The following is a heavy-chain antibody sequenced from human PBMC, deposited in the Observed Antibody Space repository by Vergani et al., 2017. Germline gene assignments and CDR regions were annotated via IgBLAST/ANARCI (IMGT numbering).Heavy chain of an antibody. Sequence: EVQLVESGGGLVQPGGSLRLSCAASGFTFSSYWMSWVRQAPGKGLEWVANIKQDGSEKYYVDSVKGRFTISRDNAKNSLYLQMNSLRAEDTAVYYCAREGAGTILGVVKEDWGQGTLVTVSS. V-gene: IGHV3-7*01. J-gene: IGHJ4*02. CDR3: AREGAGTILGVVKED. CDR1: GFTFSSYW. D-gene: IGHD3-3*01. CDR2: IKQDGSEK.